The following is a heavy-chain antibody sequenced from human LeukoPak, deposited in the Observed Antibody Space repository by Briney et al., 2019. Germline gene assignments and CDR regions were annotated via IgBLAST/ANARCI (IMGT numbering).Heavy chain of an antibody. CDR3: ARDSADDSWYGTNHRSDDAFDI. CDR2: IYYSGST. V-gene: IGHV4-39*07. D-gene: IGHD6-13*01. Sequence: PSETLSLTCTVSGGSISSSSYYWGWIRQPPGKGLEWIGSIYYSGSTYYNPSLKSRVTISVDRSKNQFSLKLSSVTAADTAVYYCARDSADDSWYGTNHRSDDAFDIWGQGTMVTVSS. CDR1: GGSISSSSYY. J-gene: IGHJ3*02.